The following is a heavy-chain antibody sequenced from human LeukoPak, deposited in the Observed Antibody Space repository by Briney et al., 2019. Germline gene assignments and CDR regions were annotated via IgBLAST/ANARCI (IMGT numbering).Heavy chain of an antibody. CDR2: INHSGST. Sequence: SETLSLTCAVYGGSFSAYYWSWVRQPPGKGLEWIGEINHSGSTNYNPSLKSRVTISVDTSKNQFSLKLSSVTAADTAVYYCARDVVRIRKREYSGSYGNAFDIWGQGTMVTVSS. J-gene: IGHJ3*02. CDR3: ARDVVRIRKREYSGSYGNAFDI. CDR1: GGSFSAYY. V-gene: IGHV4-34*01. D-gene: IGHD1-26*01.